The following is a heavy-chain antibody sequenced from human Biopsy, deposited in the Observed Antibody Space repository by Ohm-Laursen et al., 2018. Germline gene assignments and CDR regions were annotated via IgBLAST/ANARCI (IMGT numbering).Heavy chain of an antibody. CDR3: ATKLTGYFHH. CDR1: GGTFINYG. J-gene: IGHJ1*01. D-gene: IGHD3-9*01. V-gene: IGHV1-69*06. CDR2: NIPILGTG. Sequence: ASVKVSCKAPGGTFINYGVNWVRQAPGQGLEWLGGNIPILGTGNYAQKFQDRDTVAADTSTSTATMELRSLRSDDTAVYYCATKLTGYFHHWGQGTLVIVSS.